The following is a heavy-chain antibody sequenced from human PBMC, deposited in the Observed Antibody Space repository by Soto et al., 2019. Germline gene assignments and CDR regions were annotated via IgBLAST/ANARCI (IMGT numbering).Heavy chain of an antibody. V-gene: IGHV3-23*01. CDR1: GFTFSSYA. Sequence: GGSLRLSCAASGFTFSSYAMSWVRQAPGKGLEWVSAISGSGGSTYYADSVKGRFTISRDNSKNTLYLQMNSLRAEDTAVYYCAKTYYYDSSGYYPYFDYWGQGTLVTVS. CDR2: ISGSGGST. J-gene: IGHJ4*02. CDR3: AKTYYYDSSGYYPYFDY. D-gene: IGHD3-22*01.